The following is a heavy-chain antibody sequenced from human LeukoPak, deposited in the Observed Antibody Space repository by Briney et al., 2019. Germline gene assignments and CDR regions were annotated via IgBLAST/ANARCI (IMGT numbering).Heavy chain of an antibody. CDR3: VRLRWELMAPYFDH. V-gene: IGHV4-59*07. J-gene: IGHJ4*02. Sequence: PSDPLSLTCSVSTDSTNTYYWTWIRQSPGKGLEWIGHIYHSGTTDYNPSFKSRVTISIDMSKKECSLKLTSVTVADTAMYYCVRLRWELMAPYFDHWGQGAFVIVS. D-gene: IGHD1-26*01. CDR1: TDSTNTYY. CDR2: IYHSGTT.